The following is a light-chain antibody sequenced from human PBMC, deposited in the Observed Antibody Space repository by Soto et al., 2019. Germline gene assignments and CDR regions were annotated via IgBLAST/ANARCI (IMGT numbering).Light chain of an antibody. CDR3: QQYNNWPRT. V-gene: IGKV3-15*01. CDR1: QSVSSS. J-gene: IGKJ1*01. CDR2: DAS. Sequence: EPVMTQSPATLSVSPGEGATLSCRASQSVSSSLAWYQQTAGQAPRLLIYDASTRATGIPARFSGSASGTEFTLTISSLQPEDFAVYYCQQYNNWPRTFGQGTKV.